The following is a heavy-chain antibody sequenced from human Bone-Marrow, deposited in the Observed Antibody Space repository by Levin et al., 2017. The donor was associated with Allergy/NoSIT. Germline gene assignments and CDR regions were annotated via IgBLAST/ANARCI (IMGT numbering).Heavy chain of an antibody. CDR3: ARGHCITTSCYDQYYYYGMDV. Sequence: GESLKISCVASGFTFRSYWMTWVRQAPGKGLEWVANIKQDGSQKYYVDSVKGRFTISRDNAKNSLYLQMDSLRAEDAAVYYCARGHCITTSCYDQYYYYGMDVWGPGTTVTVSS. D-gene: IGHD2-2*01. CDR1: GFTFRSYW. V-gene: IGHV3-7*04. J-gene: IGHJ6*02. CDR2: IKQDGSQK.